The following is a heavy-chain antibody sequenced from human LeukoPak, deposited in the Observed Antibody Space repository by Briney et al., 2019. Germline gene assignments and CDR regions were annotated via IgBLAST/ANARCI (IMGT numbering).Heavy chain of an antibody. D-gene: IGHD6-19*01. CDR1: GFTFSDHY. Sequence: GGSLRLSCAVSGFTFSDHYMAWVRQAPGTGLEWVGRTRNKANSYTAEYAASVRGRFSISRDDSNTSPYLQMNSLKTEDTAVYYCARVGSGFSWDYWGQGTLVTVSS. CDR2: TRNKANSYTA. J-gene: IGHJ4*02. V-gene: IGHV3-72*01. CDR3: ARVGSGFSWDY.